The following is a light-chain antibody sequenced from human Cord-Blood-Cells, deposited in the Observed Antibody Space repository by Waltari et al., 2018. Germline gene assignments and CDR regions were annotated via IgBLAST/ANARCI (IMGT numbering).Light chain of an antibody. J-gene: IGLJ3*02. CDR2: VNT. Sequence: QSVLTQPPSVSGAPGQRVTISCTGSSSNIGAGYDVPWYQQLPGTAPKLLIYVNTIRPSGVPDRFSGSKSATSASLAITGLQAEDEADYYCQSYDSSLSALWVFGGGTKLTVL. CDR1: SSNIGAGYD. CDR3: QSYDSSLSALWV. V-gene: IGLV1-40*01.